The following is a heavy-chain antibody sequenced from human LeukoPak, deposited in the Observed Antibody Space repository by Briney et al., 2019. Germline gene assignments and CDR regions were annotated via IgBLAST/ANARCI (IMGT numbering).Heavy chain of an antibody. CDR1: GFTFDDYA. Sequence: PGGSLRLSCAASGFTFDDYAMHWVRQAPGKGLEWVSGISWNSGSLGYADSVKGRFTISRDNAKNSLYLQMNSLRAEDTATYYCAARPTDAPVAPSDYWGQGTLVTVSS. J-gene: IGHJ4*02. D-gene: IGHD6-19*01. CDR2: ISWNSGSL. V-gene: IGHV3-9*01. CDR3: AARPTDAPVAPSDY.